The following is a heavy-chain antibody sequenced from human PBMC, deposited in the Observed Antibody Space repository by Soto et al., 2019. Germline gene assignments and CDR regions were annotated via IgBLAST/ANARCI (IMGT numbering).Heavy chain of an antibody. V-gene: IGHV4-61*01. CDR2: IYYSGST. CDR1: GGSVSSGSYY. D-gene: IGHD6-13*01. J-gene: IGHJ5*02. Sequence: SETLSLTCTVSGGSVSSGSYYWSWIRQPPGKGLEWIGYIYYSGSTNYNPSLKSRVTISVDTSKNQFSLKLSSVTAADTAVYYCARGWVAAAGTNWFDPWGQGTLVTVSS. CDR3: ARGWVAAAGTNWFDP.